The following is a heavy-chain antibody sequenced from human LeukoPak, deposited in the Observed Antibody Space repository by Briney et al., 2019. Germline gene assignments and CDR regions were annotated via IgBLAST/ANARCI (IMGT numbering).Heavy chain of an antibody. Sequence: PSETLSLTCAVYGGSFSGYYWSWIRQPPGKWLEWIGEINHSGSTNYNPSLKSRVTISVDTSKNQFSLKLSSVTAADTAVYYCASRMGSGFDYWGQGTLVTVSS. CDR1: GGSFSGYY. V-gene: IGHV4-34*01. D-gene: IGHD6-19*01. CDR3: ASRMGSGFDY. J-gene: IGHJ4*02. CDR2: INHSGST.